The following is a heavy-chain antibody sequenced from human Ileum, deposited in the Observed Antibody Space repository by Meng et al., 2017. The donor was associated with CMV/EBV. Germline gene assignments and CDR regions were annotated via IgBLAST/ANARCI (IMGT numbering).Heavy chain of an antibody. CDR2: IHPTGTT. V-gene: IGHV4-4*07. CDR3: ARAAARGVPVDL. CDR1: GGSLTRYF. Sequence: QLQLQESGTRLLQPSETLSLTCTGTGGSLTRYFWTWIRQPAGKGLEWIGRIHPTGTTDDNPSLRSRVSMSLDKSKNQFSLKLTSVTAADTAVYYCARAAARGVPVDLWGQGTLVTVSS. D-gene: IGHD3-10*01. J-gene: IGHJ5*02.